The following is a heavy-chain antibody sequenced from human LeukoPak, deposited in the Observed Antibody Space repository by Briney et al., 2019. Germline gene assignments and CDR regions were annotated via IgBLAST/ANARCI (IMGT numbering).Heavy chain of an antibody. V-gene: IGHV1-69*13. J-gene: IGHJ4*02. CDR1: GGTFSSYA. D-gene: IGHD3-22*01. CDR2: IIPIFGTA. CDR3: ARDRGAYCYDSSGYL. Sequence: WASVKVSCKASGGTFSSYAISWVRQAPGQGLEWMGGIIPIFGTANYAQKFQGRVTITADESTSTAYMELSSLRSEDTAVYYCARDRGAYCYDSSGYLWGQGTLVTVSS.